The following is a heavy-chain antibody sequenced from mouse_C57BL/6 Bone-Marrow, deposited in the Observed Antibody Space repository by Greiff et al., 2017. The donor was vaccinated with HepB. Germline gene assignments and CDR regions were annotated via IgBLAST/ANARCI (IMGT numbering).Heavy chain of an antibody. J-gene: IGHJ3*01. CDR3: ARRGYDYEGAWFAY. Sequence: VNVVESGAELVKPGASVKMSCKASGYTFTTYPIEWMKQNHGKSLEWIGNFHPYNDDTKYNEKFKGKATLTVEKSSSTVYLELSRLTSDDSAVYYCARRGYDYEGAWFAYWGQGTLVTVSA. D-gene: IGHD2-4*01. V-gene: IGHV1-47*01. CDR2: FHPYNDDT. CDR1: GYTFTTYP.